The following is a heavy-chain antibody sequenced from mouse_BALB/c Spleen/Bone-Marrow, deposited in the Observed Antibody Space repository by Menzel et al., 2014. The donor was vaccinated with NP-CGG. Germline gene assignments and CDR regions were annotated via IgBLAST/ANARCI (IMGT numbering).Heavy chain of an antibody. D-gene: IGHD2-3*01. CDR2: ISSGGST. J-gene: IGHJ3*01. CDR3: ARGYDCYYGFAY. CDR1: GFTFSSYA. V-gene: IGHV5-6-5*01. Sequence: EVKLVESGGGLVKPGGSLKLSCAASGFTFSSYAMSWVRQTPEKRLEWVASISSGGSTYYPDSVKGRFTISRDNARNILVLQKRSLRSEDTAMYYWARGYDCYYGFAYWGQGTLVTVSA.